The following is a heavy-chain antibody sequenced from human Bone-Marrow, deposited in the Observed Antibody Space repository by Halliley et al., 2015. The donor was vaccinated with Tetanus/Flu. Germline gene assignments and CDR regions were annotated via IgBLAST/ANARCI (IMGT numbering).Heavy chain of an antibody. D-gene: IGHD6-6*01. Sequence: IGYLYYTGSTNYNPSLGGRVSISVDPFKNQFSLKLSSVTAADTGLYYCARRKRSTSSAVYFDSWGQGTLVTVSS. J-gene: IGHJ4*02. CDR2: LYYTGST. CDR3: ARRKRSTSSAVYFDS. V-gene: IGHV4-59*01.